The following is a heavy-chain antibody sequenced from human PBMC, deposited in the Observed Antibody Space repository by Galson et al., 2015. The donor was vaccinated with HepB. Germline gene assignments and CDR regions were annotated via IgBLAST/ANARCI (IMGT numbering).Heavy chain of an antibody. J-gene: IGHJ1*01. CDR1: GFTFSSYS. CDR2: ISSSSSTI. CDR3: ASGYGVEYFQH. V-gene: IGHV3-48*01. Sequence: SLRLSCAASGFTFSSYSMNWVRQAPGKGLEWVSYISSSSSTIYYADSVKGRFTISRDNAKNSLYLQMNSLRAEDTAVYYCASGYGVEYFQHWGQGTLVTVSS. D-gene: IGHD1-1*01.